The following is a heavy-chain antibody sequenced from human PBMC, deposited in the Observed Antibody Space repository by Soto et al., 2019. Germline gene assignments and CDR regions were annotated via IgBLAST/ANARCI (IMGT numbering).Heavy chain of an antibody. Sequence: QVQLLQSGAEVKKPAASVQVSCTASGYTFTSCGIRWVRQAPGRGLEWMGGIRAYNGNTNHAQKLQGRVTMTPDTSTSPAYREMRSLRSDDTAVYYCASEYGSGSRFDYWGQGTLVTVSS. J-gene: IGHJ4*02. CDR3: ASEYGSGSRFDY. CDR1: GYTFTSCG. CDR2: IRAYNGNT. V-gene: IGHV1-18*01. D-gene: IGHD3-10*01.